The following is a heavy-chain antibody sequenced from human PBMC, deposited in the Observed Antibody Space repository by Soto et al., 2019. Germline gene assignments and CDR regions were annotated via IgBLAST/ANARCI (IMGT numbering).Heavy chain of an antibody. Sequence: QITLKESGPTLVKPTQTLTLTCTFSGFSLSTSGVGVGWIRQPPGKALEWLALIYWNDDKHYSPSLKSRLTIAKDPSTNQVVLTITNMTTVDPATYSWAHRSFADDAFHVSGHGTMVTVSS. D-gene: IGHD3-3*01. J-gene: IGHJ3*01. CDR2: IYWNDDK. CDR3: AHRSFADDAFHV. CDR1: GFSLSTSGVG. V-gene: IGHV2-5*01.